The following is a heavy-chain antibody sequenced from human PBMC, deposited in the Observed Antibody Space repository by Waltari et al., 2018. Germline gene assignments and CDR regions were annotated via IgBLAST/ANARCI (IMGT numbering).Heavy chain of an antibody. D-gene: IGHD6-19*01. J-gene: IGHJ4*02. V-gene: IGHV4-38-2*01. Sequence: QVQLQESGPGLVKPSETLSLTCAVSGYSISSGYSWGWIRPPPGTGLEWIGSIYHSGRTYSNPSLKSRVTISVDTSKNQFSLKLSSVTAADTAVYYCARGGSYSSVDYWGQGTLVTVSS. CDR3: ARGGSYSSVDY. CDR1: GYSISSGYS. CDR2: IYHSGRT.